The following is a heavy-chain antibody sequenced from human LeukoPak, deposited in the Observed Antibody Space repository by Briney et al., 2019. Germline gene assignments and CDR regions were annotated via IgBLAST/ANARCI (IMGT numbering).Heavy chain of an antibody. Sequence: GRSLRLSCAASGFTFSSYAMHWVRQAPGKGLEWVAVISYDGSNKYYADSVKGRFTISRDNSKNTLYLQMNSLRAEDTAVYYCAREGSSPYMDVWGKGTTVTISS. CDR2: ISYDGSNK. J-gene: IGHJ6*03. V-gene: IGHV3-30*04. CDR3: AREGSSPYMDV. CDR1: GFTFSSYA. D-gene: IGHD6-6*01.